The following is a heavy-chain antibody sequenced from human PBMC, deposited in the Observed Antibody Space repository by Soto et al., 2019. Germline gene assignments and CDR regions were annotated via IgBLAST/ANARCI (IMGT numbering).Heavy chain of an antibody. CDR2: IKSKTDGGTT. V-gene: IGHV3-15*07. Sequence: GESLKISCAASGFTFSNAWMNWVRQAPGKGLEWVGRIKSKTDGGTTDYAAPVKGRFTISRDDSKNTLYLQMNSLKTEDTAVYYCTTSLGAAHIYYYYYGMDVWGQGTTVTVSS. J-gene: IGHJ6*02. CDR3: TTSLGAAHIYYYYYGMDV. D-gene: IGHD3-16*01. CDR1: GFTFSNAW.